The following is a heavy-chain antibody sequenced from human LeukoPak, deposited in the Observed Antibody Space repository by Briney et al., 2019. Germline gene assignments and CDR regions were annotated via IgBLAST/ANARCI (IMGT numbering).Heavy chain of an antibody. J-gene: IGHJ4*02. Sequence: ASVKVSCKASGYMFTSHALNWVRQAPGQGLEWMGWINTNTGNPTYAQGFTGRFVFSLDTSVSTAYLEINSLTTEDTAVYYCARVFPHYGSGSYYCDYWGQGTLVTVSS. CDR3: ARVFPHYGSGSYYCDY. V-gene: IGHV7-4-1*02. CDR1: GYMFTSHA. D-gene: IGHD3-10*01. CDR2: INTNTGNP.